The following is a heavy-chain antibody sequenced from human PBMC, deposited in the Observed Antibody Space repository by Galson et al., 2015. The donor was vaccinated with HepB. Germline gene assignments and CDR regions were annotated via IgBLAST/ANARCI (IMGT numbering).Heavy chain of an antibody. CDR3: ARSPYDILTGKPFDY. V-gene: IGHV1-18*01. D-gene: IGHD3-9*01. J-gene: IGHJ4*02. CDR2: ISAYNGNT. Sequence: SVKVSCKASGYTFTSYGISWVRQAPGQGLEWMGWISAYNGNTNYAQKLQGRVTMTTDTSTSTAYMELRSLRSDDTAVYYCARSPYDILTGKPFDYWGQGTLVTVSS. CDR1: GYTFTSYG.